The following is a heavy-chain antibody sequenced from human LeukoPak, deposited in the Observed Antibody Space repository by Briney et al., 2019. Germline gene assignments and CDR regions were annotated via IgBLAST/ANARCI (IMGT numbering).Heavy chain of an antibody. D-gene: IGHD4-17*01. CDR1: GFTFSRYS. Sequence: GGSLRLSCAASGFTFSRYSMNWVRQAPGKGLEWVSYISSSSSTIYYADSVKGRFTISRDNAKNSLYLQMNGLRAEDTAVYYCARGVTTWPFDYWGQGTLVTVSS. J-gene: IGHJ4*02. CDR3: ARGVTTWPFDY. CDR2: ISSSSSTI. V-gene: IGHV3-48*01.